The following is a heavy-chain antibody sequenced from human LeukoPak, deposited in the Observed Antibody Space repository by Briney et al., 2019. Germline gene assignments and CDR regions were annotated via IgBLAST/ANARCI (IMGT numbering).Heavy chain of an antibody. D-gene: IGHD5-18*01. Sequence: ASVKVSCKASGYTFTNYYMHWVRQAPGQGLEWMGVFNPSGGGTSYAQRFQGRVTMTRDMSTSTVYMALSSLRSEDTAVYYCARGRYSYGYVSVCDYWGQGTLVTVSS. CDR1: GYTFTNYY. CDR2: FNPSGGGT. CDR3: ARGRYSYGYVSVCDY. J-gene: IGHJ4*02. V-gene: IGHV1-46*01.